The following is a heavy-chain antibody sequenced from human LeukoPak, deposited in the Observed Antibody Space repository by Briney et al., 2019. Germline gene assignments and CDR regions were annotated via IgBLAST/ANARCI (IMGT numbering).Heavy chain of an antibody. J-gene: IGHJ4*02. CDR2: ISWNSGSI. CDR3: ARDPEGFGATYFDY. Sequence: GGSLRLSCAASGFTFDDYAMHWVRQAPGKGLEWVSGISWNSGSIGYADSVKGRFTISRDNAKNSLYLQMNSLRAEDTAVFYCARDPEGFGATYFDYWGQGTLVTVSS. V-gene: IGHV3-9*01. CDR1: GFTFDDYA. D-gene: IGHD3-16*01.